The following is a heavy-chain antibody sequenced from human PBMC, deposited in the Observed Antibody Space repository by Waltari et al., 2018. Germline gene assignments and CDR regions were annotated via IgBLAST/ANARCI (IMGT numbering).Heavy chain of an antibody. CDR3: ASSLPGTPFDY. Sequence: QLQLQESGPGLVKPSETLSLTCTVSGGSISSRSYYWGWIRQPPGKGLEWIGSIYYSGSTYYNPSLKSRVTISVDTSKNQFSLKLSSVTAADTAVYYCASSLPGTPFDYWGQGTLVTVSS. CDR1: GGSISSRSYY. D-gene: IGHD1-1*01. CDR2: IYYSGST. J-gene: IGHJ4*02. V-gene: IGHV4-39*07.